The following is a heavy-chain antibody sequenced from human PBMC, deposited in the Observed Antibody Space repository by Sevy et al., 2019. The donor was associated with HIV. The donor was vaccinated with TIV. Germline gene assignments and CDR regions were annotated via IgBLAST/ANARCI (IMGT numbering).Heavy chain of an antibody. CDR3: ARASGSGVSRGDWFDP. V-gene: IGHV3-33*01. Sequence: GGSLRLSCAASGFTFSSYGMHWVRQAPGKGLEWVAVIWYDGSNKYYADSVKGRFTISRDNSKNTLYLQMNSLRAEDTAVYYCARASGSGVSRGDWFDPWGQGTLVTVSS. CDR2: IWYDGSNK. CDR1: GFTFSSYG. D-gene: IGHD3-10*01. J-gene: IGHJ5*02.